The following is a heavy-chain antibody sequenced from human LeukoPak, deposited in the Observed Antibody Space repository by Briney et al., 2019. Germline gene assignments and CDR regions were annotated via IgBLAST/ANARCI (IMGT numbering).Heavy chain of an antibody. CDR2: IYYSEST. D-gene: IGHD3-22*01. CDR1: GGSIRSSNYY. V-gene: IGHV4-39*07. CDR3: ARVEDYYDSSGYYY. Sequence: PSETLSLTCTVSGGSIRSSNYYWGWIRQPPGKGLEWIGNIYYSESTFYNPSLKSRVTISVDTSKNQFSLKLRSVTAADTAVYYCARVEDYYDSSGYYYWGQGTLVTVSS. J-gene: IGHJ4*02.